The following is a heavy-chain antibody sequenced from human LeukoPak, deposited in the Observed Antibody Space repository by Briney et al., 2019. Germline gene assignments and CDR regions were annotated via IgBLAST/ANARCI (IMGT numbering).Heavy chain of an antibody. V-gene: IGHV5-51*01. Sequence: GESLKISCKGSGYTFTSKWIGWVRQMPGKGLEGVGVIYPGDSDTRYSPSFQGQVTMSADKSITTAYLQWSSLKASDTAMYYCARLGYCSRGTCYAFDYWGQGTLVTVSS. J-gene: IGHJ4*02. CDR3: ARLGYCSRGTCYAFDY. CDR2: IYPGDSDT. CDR1: GYTFTSKW. D-gene: IGHD2-2*01.